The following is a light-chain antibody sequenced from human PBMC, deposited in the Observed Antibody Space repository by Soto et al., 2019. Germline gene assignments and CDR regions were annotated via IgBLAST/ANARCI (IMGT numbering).Light chain of an antibody. Sequence: EVVMTQSPATLSVSLGERATLSCRASQSVSSNVAWYRQKPGQAPSLLIYGASTRATDIPARFSGSGSGKEFTLTISSLQSEDFATYYCQEYNDWPLTFGGGTKVEVK. J-gene: IGKJ4*01. CDR2: GAS. CDR1: QSVSSN. V-gene: IGKV3-15*01. CDR3: QEYNDWPLT.